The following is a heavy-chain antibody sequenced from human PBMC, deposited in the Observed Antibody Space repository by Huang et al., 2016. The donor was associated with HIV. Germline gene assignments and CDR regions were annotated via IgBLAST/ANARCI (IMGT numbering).Heavy chain of an antibody. V-gene: IGHV3-33*04. Sequence: VQLIESGGGVVQPGKSLRLSCATSGFILSNYGMHWVRQAPGEGLKWVAFIRNDGMKKNYADSVRGRFTVGRDNGNNTLLLQMRSLGVDDTAVYYCARGDYYDSSGYHPGYFDYWGQGILVTVSS. CDR1: GFILSNYG. CDR2: IRNDGMKK. D-gene: IGHD3-22*01. J-gene: IGHJ4*02. CDR3: ARGDYYDSSGYHPGYFDY.